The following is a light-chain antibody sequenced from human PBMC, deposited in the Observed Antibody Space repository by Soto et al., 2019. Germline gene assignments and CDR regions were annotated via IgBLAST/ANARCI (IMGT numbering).Light chain of an antibody. J-gene: IGLJ2*01. CDR3: VLYYGGGHYVV. Sequence: QAVVTQEPSLTVSPGGTVTLTCASSTGAVTSGSFPSWFQQKPGQAPRTLIYNTSNKHSWTPARFSGSLLGGKAALTLSGVLPEDEAVYYFVLYYGGGHYVVFGGGTKLTVL. CDR2: NTS. CDR1: TGAVTSGSF. V-gene: IGLV7-43*01.